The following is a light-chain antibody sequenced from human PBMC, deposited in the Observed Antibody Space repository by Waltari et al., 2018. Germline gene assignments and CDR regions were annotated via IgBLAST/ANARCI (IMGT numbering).Light chain of an antibody. CDR2: GAS. CDR3: QQYDISPLT. V-gene: IGKV3-20*01. Sequence: EIVLTQSPGTLSLSPGESATLPCRASQTVRPTYLAWYQQKPGQAPTLLIYGASSRATGIPDRFSGSGSGTDFSLTISSLEPEDFAVYYCQQYDISPLTFGGGTKVEIK. J-gene: IGKJ4*01. CDR1: QTVRPTY.